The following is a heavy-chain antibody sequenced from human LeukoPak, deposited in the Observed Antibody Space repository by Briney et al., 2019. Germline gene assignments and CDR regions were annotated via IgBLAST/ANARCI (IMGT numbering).Heavy chain of an antibody. V-gene: IGHV4-39*07. CDR1: GGSISGSSYY. Sequence: PSETLSLTCTVSGGSISGSSYYWGWIRQPPGKGLEWIGSMYYSGSTYYNPSLKSRVTISVDTSKNQFSLRLSSVTAADTAVYYCARGPWFDPWGQGTLVTVSS. CDR3: ARGPWFDP. J-gene: IGHJ5*02. CDR2: MYYSGST.